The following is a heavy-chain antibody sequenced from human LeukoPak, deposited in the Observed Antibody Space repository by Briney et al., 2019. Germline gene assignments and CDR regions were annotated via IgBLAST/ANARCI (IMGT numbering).Heavy chain of an antibody. CDR3: ARDRHYYDSSGYSYYFDY. D-gene: IGHD3-22*01. J-gene: IGHJ4*02. V-gene: IGHV4-4*07. CDR2: LHTSGST. Sequence: SETLSLTCTVSGVSISSYYWSWIRQPAGKGLEWIGRLHTSGSTNYSPSLKSRVTMSVDTSKNQFSLKLSSVTAADTAVYYCARDRHYYDSSGYSYYFDYWGQGTLVTVSS. CDR1: GVSISSYY.